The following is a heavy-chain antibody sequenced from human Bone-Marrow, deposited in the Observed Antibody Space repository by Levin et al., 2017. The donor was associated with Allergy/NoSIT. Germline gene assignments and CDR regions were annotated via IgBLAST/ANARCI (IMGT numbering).Heavy chain of an antibody. Sequence: GGSLRLSCAASGFTFNNAWMSWVRQAPGKGLEWVCRIKSKADGETTDYAAPVQGRFTVSRDDSNNMVYLQMNSLRTEDTAVYYCTTNYVGFWSARQGQWGQGTLVTVSS. V-gene: IGHV3-15*01. CDR1: GFTFNNAW. J-gene: IGHJ4*02. D-gene: IGHD3-3*01. CDR3: TTNYVGFWSARQGQ. CDR2: IKSKADGETT.